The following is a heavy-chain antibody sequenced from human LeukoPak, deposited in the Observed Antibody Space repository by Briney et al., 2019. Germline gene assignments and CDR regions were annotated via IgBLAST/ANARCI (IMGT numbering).Heavy chain of an antibody. Sequence: ASVKVSCKASGYTFTDNYMHWVRQAPGQGLEYMGWINPRSGDINYAQKFQGRVTMTRDTSISTAYMELSRLRSDDTAVYYCAGGRELWFAYWGQGALVTVSS. V-gene: IGHV1-2*02. CDR2: INPRSGDI. D-gene: IGHD3-16*01. CDR1: GYTFTDNY. CDR3: AGGRELWFAY. J-gene: IGHJ4*02.